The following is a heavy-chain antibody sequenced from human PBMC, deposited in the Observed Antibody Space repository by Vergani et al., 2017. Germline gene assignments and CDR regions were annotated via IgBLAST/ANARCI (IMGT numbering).Heavy chain of an antibody. J-gene: IGHJ6*03. CDR1: GYTFTGYY. V-gene: IGHV1-2*02. CDR2: INPNSGGT. D-gene: IGHD2-2*01. Sequence: QLVQSGPEVKKPGASVKVSCKASGYTFTGYYMHWVRQAPGKGLEWMGWINPNSGGTNYAQKFQGRVTMTRDTSISTAYMELSRLRSDDTAVYYCARDKMGVVIPAAPIPYYYMDVWGKGTTVTFSS. CDR3: ARDKMGVVIPAAPIPYYYMDV.